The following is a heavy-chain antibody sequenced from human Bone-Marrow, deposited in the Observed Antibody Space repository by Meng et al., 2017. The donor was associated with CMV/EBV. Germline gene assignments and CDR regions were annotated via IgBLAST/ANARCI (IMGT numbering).Heavy chain of an antibody. CDR2: IRYDGSNK. CDR1: GFTFSSYG. V-gene: IGHV3-30*02. D-gene: IGHD3-10*02. Sequence: GGSLRLSCAASGFTFSSYGMHWVRQAPGKGLEWVAFIRYDGSNKYYADSVKGRFTISRDNSKNTLYLQMNSLRAEDTAVYYCAGAPRDHSFYVRGWFDPWGQGTRVTGSS. CDR3: AGAPRDHSFYVRGWFDP. J-gene: IGHJ5*02.